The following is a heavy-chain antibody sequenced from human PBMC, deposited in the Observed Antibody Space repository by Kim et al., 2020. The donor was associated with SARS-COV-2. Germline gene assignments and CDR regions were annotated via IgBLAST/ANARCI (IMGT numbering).Heavy chain of an antibody. CDR3: ARWALAFYYYYYGMDV. V-gene: IGHV3-11*03. J-gene: IGHJ6*02. Sequence: DSVKGRFTISRDNAKNSLYLQMNSLRAEDTAVYYCARWALAFYYYYYGMDVWGQGTTVTVSS.